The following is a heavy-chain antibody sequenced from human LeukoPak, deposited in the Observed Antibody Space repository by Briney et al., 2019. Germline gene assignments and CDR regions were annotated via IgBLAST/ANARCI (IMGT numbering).Heavy chain of an antibody. Sequence: GGSLRLSCAASGFTFSSYGMHWVRQAPGKGLEWVAVISCDGSNKYYADSVKGRFTISRDNSKNTLYLQMNSLRAEDTAVYYCARDQPNYDILTGYYPFDYWGQGTLVTVSS. CDR3: ARDQPNYDILTGYYPFDY. CDR1: GFTFSSYG. CDR2: ISCDGSNK. V-gene: IGHV3-30*03. D-gene: IGHD3-9*01. J-gene: IGHJ4*02.